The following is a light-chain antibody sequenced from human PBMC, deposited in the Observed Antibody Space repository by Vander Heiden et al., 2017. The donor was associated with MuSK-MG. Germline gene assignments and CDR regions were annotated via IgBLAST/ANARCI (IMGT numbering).Light chain of an antibody. Sequence: QSALTQPASVSGPPGQSIPISCTGTSSDVGGYKYVSWYQQHPGKAPKLMIYDVSNRPSGVSNRFSGSKSGNTASLTISGHQAEDEADYYCSSYTSSSTLVFGGGTKLTVL. CDR2: DVS. CDR1: SSDVGGYKY. CDR3: SSYTSSSTLV. J-gene: IGLJ2*01. V-gene: IGLV2-14*01.